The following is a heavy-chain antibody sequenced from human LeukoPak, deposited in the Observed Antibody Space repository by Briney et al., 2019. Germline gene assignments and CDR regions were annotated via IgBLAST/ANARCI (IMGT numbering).Heavy chain of an antibody. Sequence: RGSLRLSYAASGFTFSSYGMSWVRQAPGKGLEWVSAISGSGGSTYYADSVKGRFTISRDNSKNTLYLQMNSLRAEDTAVYYCAKDMRYCSSTSCFSPLHWGQGTLVTVSS. CDR2: ISGSGGST. J-gene: IGHJ4*02. CDR1: GFTFSSYG. CDR3: AKDMRYCSSTSCFSPLH. V-gene: IGHV3-23*01. D-gene: IGHD2-2*01.